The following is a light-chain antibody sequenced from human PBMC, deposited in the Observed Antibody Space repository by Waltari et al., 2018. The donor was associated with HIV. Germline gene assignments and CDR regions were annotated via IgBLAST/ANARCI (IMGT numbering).Light chain of an antibody. CDR1: SSDVGGYNY. V-gene: IGLV2-11*01. J-gene: IGLJ2*01. CDR2: DVS. Sequence: QSALTQPRSVSGSPGQSVTISCTGTSSDVGGYNYVSWYQQHPGKAPKLMIYDVSKRPAVSPDRFSGSKSGNTAFLTISVLQAEDEADYYCCSYAGSYTWVFGGGTKLTVL. CDR3: CSYAGSYTWV.